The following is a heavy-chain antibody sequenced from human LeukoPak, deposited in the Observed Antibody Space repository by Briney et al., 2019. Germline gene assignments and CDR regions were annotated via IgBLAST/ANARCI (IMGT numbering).Heavy chain of an antibody. D-gene: IGHD3-9*01. Sequence: SETLSLTCTVSGGSISSHYWSWIRQPPGKGLEWIGYIYYSGSTNYNPSLKSRVTISVDTSKNQFSLKLSSVTAADTAVYYCARVSPSVLRYFDWLFDYWGQGTLVTVSS. CDR2: IYYSGST. V-gene: IGHV4-59*11. CDR1: GGSISSHY. CDR3: ARVSPSVLRYFDWLFDY. J-gene: IGHJ4*02.